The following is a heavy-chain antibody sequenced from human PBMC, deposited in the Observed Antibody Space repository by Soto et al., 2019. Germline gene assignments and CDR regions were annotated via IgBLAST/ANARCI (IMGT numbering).Heavy chain of an antibody. J-gene: IGHJ3*01. V-gene: IGHV3-53*01. CDR1: GFTVSDNY. Sequence: GGSVRLSCASSGFTVSDNYMNWVRQAPGKGLEWVSVIYGGGATKYADSVRGRFTISRDNAENTVYLQINSLIAEETAVYYCARERSLRFGEFRLNTSDVWGLGTLVNVSS. CDR2: IYGGGAT. CDR3: ARERSLRFGEFRLNTSDV. D-gene: IGHD3-10*01.